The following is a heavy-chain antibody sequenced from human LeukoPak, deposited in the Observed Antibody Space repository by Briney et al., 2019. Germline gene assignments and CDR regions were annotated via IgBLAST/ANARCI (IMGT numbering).Heavy chain of an antibody. J-gene: IGHJ4*02. D-gene: IGHD3-10*01. Sequence: GGSLRLSCAASGFTFSSYAMSWVRQAPGKGLEWVSAISGSGSTIYYADSVKGRFTISRDNAKNSLYLQMNSLRAEDTAVYYCAREAPNAGYGSGSHFDYWGQGTLVTVSS. V-gene: IGHV3-23*01. CDR3: AREAPNAGYGSGSHFDY. CDR1: GFTFSSYA. CDR2: ISGSGSTI.